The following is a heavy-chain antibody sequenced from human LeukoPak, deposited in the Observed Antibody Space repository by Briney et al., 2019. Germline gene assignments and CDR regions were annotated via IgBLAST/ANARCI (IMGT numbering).Heavy chain of an antibody. V-gene: IGHV5-51*01. J-gene: IGHJ6*03. Sequence: GESLKISCTGSGYSFTNYWIGWVRQMPGKGLEWMGNIYPGDSHTKYSPSFQGQIIISADKSISTSYLQWSSLKASDTAMYYCARLQDKSGYFPPDFSYYMDVWGKGTTVTVSS. CDR1: GYSFTNYW. CDR3: ARLQDKSGYFPPDFSYYMDV. CDR2: IYPGDSHT. D-gene: IGHD3-22*01.